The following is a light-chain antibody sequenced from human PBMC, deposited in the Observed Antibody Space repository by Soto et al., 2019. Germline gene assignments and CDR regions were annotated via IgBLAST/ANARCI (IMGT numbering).Light chain of an antibody. CDR1: SSDVGGYNY. CDR2: DVS. V-gene: IGLV2-14*01. CDR3: SSYTSSSTPDV. Sequence: SALTQPASVSGSPGQSITISCTGTSSDVGGYNYVSWYQQHPGKAPKLMIYDVSNRPSGVSNRFSGSKSGNTASLTISGLQADDEADYYCSSYTSSSTPDVFGTGTKLTVL. J-gene: IGLJ1*01.